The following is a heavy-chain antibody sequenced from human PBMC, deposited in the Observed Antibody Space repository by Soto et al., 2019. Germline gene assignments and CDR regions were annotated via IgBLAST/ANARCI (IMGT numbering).Heavy chain of an antibody. CDR3: ARGQFWRSSVDY. V-gene: IGHV4-34*01. D-gene: IGHD6-25*01. Sequence: QVQLQQWGAGLLKPSETLSLTCAVYGGSFSGYYWSWIRQPPGKGLEWIGEINHSGSTNYNPSLTSRVTISVDTSKNQFSLKLSSVTAADTAVYYCARGQFWRSSVDYWGQGTLVTVSS. CDR2: INHSGST. CDR1: GGSFSGYY. J-gene: IGHJ4*02.